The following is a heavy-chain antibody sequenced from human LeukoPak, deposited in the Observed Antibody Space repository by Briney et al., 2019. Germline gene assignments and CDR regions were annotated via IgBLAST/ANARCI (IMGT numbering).Heavy chain of an antibody. V-gene: IGHV4-59*08. CDR2: IYYSGST. D-gene: IGHD6-19*01. Sequence: SETLSLTCTVSGGSISPYYWSWIRQPPGKGLEWIGYIYYSGSTNYNPSLKSRLTISIDTSKNQFSLKLSSVTAADTAVYYCARHSGAGTGFVYWGQGTLVTVSS. J-gene: IGHJ4*02. CDR1: GGSISPYY. CDR3: ARHSGAGTGFVY.